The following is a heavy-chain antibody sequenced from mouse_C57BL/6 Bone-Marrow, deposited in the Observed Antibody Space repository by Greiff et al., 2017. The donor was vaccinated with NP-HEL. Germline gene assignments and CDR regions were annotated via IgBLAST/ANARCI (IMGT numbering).Heavy chain of an antibody. CDR2: ISYDGSN. Sequence: DVQLQESGPGLVKPSQSLSLTCSVTGYSITSGYYWNWLRQFPGNKLEWMGYISYDGSNNYNPSLKNRISITRDTSKNQFFLKLNSVTTEDSATYYCARERPYYYGSSFSYWGQGTLVTVSA. D-gene: IGHD1-1*01. V-gene: IGHV3-6*01. CDR1: GYSITSGYY. J-gene: IGHJ3*01. CDR3: ARERPYYYGSSFSY.